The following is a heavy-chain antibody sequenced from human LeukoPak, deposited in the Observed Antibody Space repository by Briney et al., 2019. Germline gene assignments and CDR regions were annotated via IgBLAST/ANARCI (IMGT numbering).Heavy chain of an antibody. CDR1: GFTVSNNY. Sequence: GRSLTLSCAASGFTVSNNYMSWVRQAPGKGLEWVSVIYSCGTTYYAGSVRGRFTISRDNSKNTLYLQMNSLRAEDTAVYYCARDQYSYGYYYYYYGMDVWGQGTTVTVSS. D-gene: IGHD5-18*01. CDR2: IYSCGTT. CDR3: ARDQYSYGYYYYYYGMDV. J-gene: IGHJ6*02. V-gene: IGHV3-66*01.